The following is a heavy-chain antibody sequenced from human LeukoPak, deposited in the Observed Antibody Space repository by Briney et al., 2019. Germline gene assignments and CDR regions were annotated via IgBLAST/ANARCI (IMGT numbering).Heavy chain of an antibody. V-gene: IGHV3-23*01. D-gene: IGHD6-19*01. Sequence: PGGSLRLSCAASGFTFSSYAASWVRQAPGKGLEWVSAITATGGSTYYAASVKGRFTVSRDNSKNTLYLQMSSLRAEDTAMYYCAKVRDTRDWYKDAFDVWGQGTRVTVSS. CDR1: GFTFSSYA. J-gene: IGHJ3*01. CDR3: AKVRDTRDWYKDAFDV. CDR2: ITATGGST.